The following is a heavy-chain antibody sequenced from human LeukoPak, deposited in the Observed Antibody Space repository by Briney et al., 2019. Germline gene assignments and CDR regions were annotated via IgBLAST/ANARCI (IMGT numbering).Heavy chain of an antibody. V-gene: IGHV3-30-3*01. CDR3: ARDAPSPGAAHSSSYYFDY. Sequence: GGSLRLSCAASGFTFSRYSMHWVRQAPGKGLEWVAVLSYDGSNEYYTDSVKGRFTISRDNSKNTLLLQMNSLRIEDTAEYYCARDAPSPGAAHSSSYYFDYWGQGTLVTVSS. D-gene: IGHD6-13*01. CDR2: LSYDGSNE. J-gene: IGHJ4*02. CDR1: GFTFSRYS.